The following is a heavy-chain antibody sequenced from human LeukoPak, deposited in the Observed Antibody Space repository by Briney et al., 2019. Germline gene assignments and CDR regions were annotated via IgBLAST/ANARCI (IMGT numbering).Heavy chain of an antibody. D-gene: IGHD6-13*01. CDR3: AKVGPSSSSDY. Sequence: GESLKISCKASGYSFTSYWIAWVRQMPGQGLEWMRVIYPRDSDAKYSPSFQGQVTISADKSINTAYLQWSSLKASDTAMYYCAKVGPSSSSDYWGQGTLVTVSS. CDR2: IYPRDSDA. CDR1: GYSFTSYW. V-gene: IGHV5-51*01. J-gene: IGHJ4*02.